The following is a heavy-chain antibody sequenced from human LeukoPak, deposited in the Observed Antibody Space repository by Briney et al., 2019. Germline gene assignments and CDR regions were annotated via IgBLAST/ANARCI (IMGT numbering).Heavy chain of an antibody. J-gene: IGHJ4*02. CDR1: GYTFTGYY. D-gene: IGHD6-13*01. CDR2: INPNSGGT. V-gene: IGHV1-2*02. Sequence: ASVKVSCKASGYTFTGYYMHWVRQAPGQGLEWMGWINPNSGGTNYAQKFQGRVTMTRDTSISTAYMELSRLRSDDTAVYYCARDCLSIAAAGTIFDFWGQGTLVTVSS. CDR3: ARDCLSIAAAGTIFDF.